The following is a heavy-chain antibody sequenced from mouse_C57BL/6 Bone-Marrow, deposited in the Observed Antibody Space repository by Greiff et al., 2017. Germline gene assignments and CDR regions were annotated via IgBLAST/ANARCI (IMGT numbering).Heavy chain of an antibody. V-gene: IGHV7-3*01. CDR2: IRNKANGYTT. Sequence: EVQVVESGGGLVQPGGSLSLSCAASGFTFTDYYMSWVRQPPGKALEWLGFIRNKANGYTTEYSASVKGRFTISRDNSQSILYLQMSALRAEDSATYYCARFDYLYYDAMDYWGQGTSVTVSS. CDR3: ARFDYLYYDAMDY. J-gene: IGHJ4*01. CDR1: GFTFTDYY. D-gene: IGHD2-4*01.